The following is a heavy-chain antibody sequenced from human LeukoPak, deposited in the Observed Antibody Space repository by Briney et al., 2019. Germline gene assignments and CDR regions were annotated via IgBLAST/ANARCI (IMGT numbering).Heavy chain of an antibody. V-gene: IGHV4-59*01. CDR1: GGSISSYY. CDR3: ARIGHEDYYFDY. CDR2: IYYSGST. J-gene: IGHJ4*02. Sequence: SETLSLTCTVSGGSISSYYWSWIRQPPGKGLEWIGYIYYSGSTNYNPSLKSRVTISVDTSKNQFSLKLSSVTAADTAVYYCARIGHEDYYFDYWGQGILVTVSS.